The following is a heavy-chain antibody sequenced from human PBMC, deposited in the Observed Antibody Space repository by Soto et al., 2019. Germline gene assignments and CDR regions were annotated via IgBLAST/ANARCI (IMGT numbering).Heavy chain of an antibody. CDR1: GGTFSSYA. CDR3: ATTFGLRMGVGYFDY. J-gene: IGHJ4*02. D-gene: IGHD3-16*01. Sequence: QVQLVQSGAEVKKPGSSVKVSCKASGGTFSSYAISWVRQAPGQGLEWMGGIIPIFGTANYAQKCQGRVTITADESTSNAYMEMRSLRAEDTDVYYCATTFGLRMGVGYFDYWGQGTLVTVSS. V-gene: IGHV1-69*01. CDR2: IIPIFGTA.